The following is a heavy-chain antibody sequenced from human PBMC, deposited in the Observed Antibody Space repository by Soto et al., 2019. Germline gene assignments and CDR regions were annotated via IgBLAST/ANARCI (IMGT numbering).Heavy chain of an antibody. V-gene: IGHV1-2*02. CDR2: INLNSGGT. Sequence: QVQLVQSGAEVKKPGASVKISCKASGYTFTGYYMHWVRQAPGQGLEWMGWINLNSGGTNYAQKFQGRVTMTRDTSISTAYMELSRLRSDDTAVYYCARGVQLERLASDYWGQGTLVTVSS. J-gene: IGHJ4*02. D-gene: IGHD1-1*01. CDR1: GYTFTGYY. CDR3: ARGVQLERLASDY.